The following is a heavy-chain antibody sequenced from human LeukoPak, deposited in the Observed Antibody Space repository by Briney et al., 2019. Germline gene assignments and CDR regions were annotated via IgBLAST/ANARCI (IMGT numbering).Heavy chain of an antibody. CDR3: ARDVYNWNYGGEDGY. CDR2: IYSGGST. J-gene: IGHJ4*02. D-gene: IGHD1-7*01. Sequence: GESLKISCAASGFTVSSNYMSWVRQAPGKGLEWVSVIYSGGSTYYADSVKGRFTISRDNSKNTPYLQMNSLRAEDTAVYYCARDVYNWNYGGEDGYWGLGTLVTVSS. CDR1: GFTVSSNY. V-gene: IGHV3-66*01.